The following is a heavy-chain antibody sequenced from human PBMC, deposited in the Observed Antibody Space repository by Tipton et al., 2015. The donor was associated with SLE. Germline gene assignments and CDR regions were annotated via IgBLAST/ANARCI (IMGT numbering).Heavy chain of an antibody. V-gene: IGHV3-9*01. CDR1: GFTFDDYA. CDR3: AKDIGNSGYLFDY. CDR2: INWNSDNR. J-gene: IGHJ4*02. Sequence: SLRLSCAASGFTFDDYAMHWVRQAPGRGLEWVSGINWNSDNRGYADSVKGRFTISRDNAKNSLYLQINSLRPEDTALYYCAKDIGNSGYLFDYWSQGALVTVSS. D-gene: IGHD5-12*01.